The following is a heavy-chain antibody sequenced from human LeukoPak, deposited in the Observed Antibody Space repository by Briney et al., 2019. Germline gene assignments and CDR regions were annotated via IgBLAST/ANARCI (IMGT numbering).Heavy chain of an antibody. CDR3: IRVKSWDTRFYLDS. CDR2: SQNPGSGWTT. CDR1: GFTFSSAW. J-gene: IGHJ4*02. D-gene: IGHD1-26*01. V-gene: IGHV3-15*01. Sequence: GGSPTLSCAASGFTFSSAWMNWVRQAPGKGLEWLGRSQNPGSGWTTDYAAPVKGRFTILRDDSKTTWYLQMNSLKTEDTAVYYCIRVKSWDTRFYLDSWGQGTLVIVSS.